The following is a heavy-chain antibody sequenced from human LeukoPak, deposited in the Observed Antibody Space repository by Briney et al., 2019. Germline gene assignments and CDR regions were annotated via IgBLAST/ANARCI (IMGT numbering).Heavy chain of an antibody. J-gene: IGHJ5*02. CDR2: IYYSGST. V-gene: IGHV4-61*01. CDR1: GGSVSSGSYY. CDR3: ARAVGHYYDSSGPFDP. D-gene: IGHD3-22*01. Sequence: SETLSPTCTVSGGSVSSGSYYWSWIRQPPGKGLEWIGYIYYSGSTNYNPSLKSRVTISVDTSKNQFSLKLSSVTAADAAVYYCARAVGHYYDSSGPFDPWGQGTLVTVSS.